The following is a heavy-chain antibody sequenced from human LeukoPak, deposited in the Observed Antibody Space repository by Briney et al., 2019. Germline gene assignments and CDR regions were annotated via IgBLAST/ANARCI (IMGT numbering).Heavy chain of an antibody. Sequence: GGSLRLSCAASGVTFSSYSMNWVRQAPGKGLEWVSSISSSSSYIYYADSVKGRFTISRDNAKTSLYLQMNSLRAEDTAVYYCARVRGIVQPDYWGQGTLVTVSS. CDR2: ISSSSSYI. CDR1: GVTFSSYS. V-gene: IGHV3-21*01. CDR3: ARVRGIVQPDY. D-gene: IGHD3-10*01. J-gene: IGHJ4*02.